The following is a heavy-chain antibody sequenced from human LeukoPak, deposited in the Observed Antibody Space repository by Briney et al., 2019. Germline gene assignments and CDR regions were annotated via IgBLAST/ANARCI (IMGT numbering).Heavy chain of an antibody. Sequence: ASAKVSCKASGYTFTSYYMHWVRQAPGQGLEWMGIINPSGGSTSYAQKFQGGVTMTRDTSTSTVYMELSSLRSEDTAVYYCARETITMIVVVKEGDAFDIWGQGTMVTVSS. CDR1: GYTFTSYY. J-gene: IGHJ3*02. CDR2: INPSGGST. V-gene: IGHV1-46*01. D-gene: IGHD3-22*01. CDR3: ARETITMIVVVKEGDAFDI.